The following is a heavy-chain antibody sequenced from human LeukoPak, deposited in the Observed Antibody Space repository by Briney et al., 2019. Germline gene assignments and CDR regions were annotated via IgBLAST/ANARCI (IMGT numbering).Heavy chain of an antibody. V-gene: IGHV4-30-4*01. J-gene: IGHJ3*02. Sequence: PSETLSLTCTVSGGSISSGDYYWRWIRQPPGKGLEWIGYIYYSGSTYYNPSLKSRVTISVDRSKNQFSLKLSSVTAADTAVYYCAGSETYYYDSSGYLGAFDIWGQGTMVTVSS. CDR2: IYYSGST. CDR3: AGSETYYYDSSGYLGAFDI. CDR1: GGSISSGDYY. D-gene: IGHD3-22*01.